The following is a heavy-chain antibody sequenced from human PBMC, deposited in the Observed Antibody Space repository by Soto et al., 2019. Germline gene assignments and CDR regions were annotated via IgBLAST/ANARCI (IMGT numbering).Heavy chain of an antibody. D-gene: IGHD2-2*01. Sequence: EVQLVESGGGLVQPGGSLRLSCAASGFTFSNSWMHWVRQVSGKGLEWVSRINADGTSTSYADSVKGRFTISRDNAKNTLYLHVNRLSAEDTAVYSCVKVLARGGVVPRFYVDSWGQGALVTVSS. J-gene: IGHJ4*02. CDR2: INADGTST. V-gene: IGHV3-74*01. CDR3: VKVLARGGVVPRFYVDS. CDR1: GFTFSNSW.